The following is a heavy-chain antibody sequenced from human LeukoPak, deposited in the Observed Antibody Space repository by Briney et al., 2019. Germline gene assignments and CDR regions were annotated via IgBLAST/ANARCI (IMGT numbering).Heavy chain of an antibody. Sequence: GGSLRLSCKASGFTFNTYSMHWVRQAPGKGLEGVAAVSSGSSLIKYAESVKGRFTISRDNTKNSVFLHMTGLGGEDTGVYYCAREGRRISALDYWGQGTLVTVSS. CDR2: VSSGSSLI. J-gene: IGHJ4*02. V-gene: IGHV3-21*01. CDR3: AREGRRISALDY. D-gene: IGHD2-15*01. CDR1: GFTFNTYS.